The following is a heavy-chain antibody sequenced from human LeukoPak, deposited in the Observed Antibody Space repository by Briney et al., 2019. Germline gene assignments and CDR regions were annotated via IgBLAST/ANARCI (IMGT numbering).Heavy chain of an antibody. D-gene: IGHD1-1*01. V-gene: IGHV3-30*02. CDR2: IRYDGSIK. Sequence: GGSLRLSCAASGFTFSNYGMQWVRQAPGKGLEWVAFIRYDGSIKHYADSVKGRFTISRDNSKHTLYLQMDSLRPEDSAVYYCAKDRSGMGYNFDFWGQGALVTVSS. J-gene: IGHJ4*02. CDR1: GFTFSNYG. CDR3: AKDRSGMGYNFDF.